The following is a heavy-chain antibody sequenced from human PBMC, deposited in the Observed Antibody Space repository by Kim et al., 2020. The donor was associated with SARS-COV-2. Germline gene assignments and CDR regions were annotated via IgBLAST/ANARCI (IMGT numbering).Heavy chain of an antibody. CDR1: GFSFSNYA. CDR3: AKAPLPWCTGATCYSLDY. V-gene: IGHV3-23*01. D-gene: IGHD2-15*01. Sequence: GGSLRLSCAASGFSFSNYAMSWVRQAPGKGLEWVSVITNSGDDTHHADSVKGRFTMSRDNSKDTLYLQMNSLRVEDTAIYYCAKAPLPWCTGATCYSLDYWGLGALVTVSS. J-gene: IGHJ4*02. CDR2: ITNSGDDT.